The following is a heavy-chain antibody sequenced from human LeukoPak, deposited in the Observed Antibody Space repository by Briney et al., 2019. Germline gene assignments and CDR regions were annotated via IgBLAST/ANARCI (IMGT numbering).Heavy chain of an antibody. V-gene: IGHV1-2*02. CDR2: INTNTGGT. CDR3: ARDKGRDGSGWYPYHDY. CDR1: GYSFTVYY. J-gene: IGHJ4*02. D-gene: IGHD6-19*01. Sequence: ASVKVSCKVSGYSFTVYYFHWVRQAPGQGLEWMGWINTNTGGTNYAQNFQGRVTMTRETSITTAYLDLSSLRSDDTAVYYCARDKGRDGSGWYPYHDYWGQGTLVTVSS.